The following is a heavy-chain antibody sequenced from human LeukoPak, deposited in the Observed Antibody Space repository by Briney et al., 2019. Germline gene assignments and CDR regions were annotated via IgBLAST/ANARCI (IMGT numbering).Heavy chain of an antibody. CDR2: ISYDGSNK. J-gene: IGHJ4*02. Sequence: QPGRSLRLSCAASGFTFSSYGMHWVRQAPGKGLEWVAVISYDGSNKYYADSVKGRFTISRGNSKNTLYLQMNSLRAEDTAVYYCARISYGGQFDYWGQGTLVTVSS. CDR3: ARISYGGQFDY. CDR1: GFTFSSYG. V-gene: IGHV3-30*03. D-gene: IGHD4-23*01.